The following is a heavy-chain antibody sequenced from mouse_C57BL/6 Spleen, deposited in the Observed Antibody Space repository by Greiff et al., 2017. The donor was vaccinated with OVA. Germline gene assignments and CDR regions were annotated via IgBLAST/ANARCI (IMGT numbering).Heavy chain of an antibody. D-gene: IGHD2-4*01. V-gene: IGHV1-54*01. J-gene: IGHJ1*03. CDR2: INPGSGGT. Sequence: QVQLQQSGAELVRPGTSVKVSCKASGYAFTNYLIEWVKQRPGQGLEWIGVINPGSGGTNYNEKFKGKATLTADKSSSTAYMQLSSLTSEDSAVYFCARSGGLRGYFDVWGTGTTVTVSS. CDR1: GYAFTNYL. CDR3: ARSGGLRGYFDV.